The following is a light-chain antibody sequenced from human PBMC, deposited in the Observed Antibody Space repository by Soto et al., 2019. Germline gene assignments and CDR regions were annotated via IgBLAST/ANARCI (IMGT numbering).Light chain of an antibody. CDR2: GAS. J-gene: IGKJ1*01. V-gene: IGKV3-15*01. CDR3: QQYNNWPQT. CDR1: QSVSSN. Sequence: EIVMTQSPVTLSVSPGERVTLSCRASQSVSSNLAWYQQKPGQAPSLLIYGASTRATGFPARFSGSGSGTDFTLTISGLQSEDFAVYYCQQYNNWPQTFGQGTKVDIK.